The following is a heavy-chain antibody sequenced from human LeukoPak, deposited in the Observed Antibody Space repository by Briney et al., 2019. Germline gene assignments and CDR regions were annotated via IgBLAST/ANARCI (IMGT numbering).Heavy chain of an antibody. CDR3: AGMGNVDTAMGARYFDY. Sequence: ASVKVSCKASGGTFSSYAISWVRQAPGQGLEWMGGIIPIFGTANYAQKFQGRVTITADKSTSTAYMELSSLRSEDTAVYYCAGMGNVDTAMGARYFDYWGQGTLVTVS. D-gene: IGHD5-18*01. J-gene: IGHJ4*02. V-gene: IGHV1-69*06. CDR2: IIPIFGTA. CDR1: GGTFSSYA.